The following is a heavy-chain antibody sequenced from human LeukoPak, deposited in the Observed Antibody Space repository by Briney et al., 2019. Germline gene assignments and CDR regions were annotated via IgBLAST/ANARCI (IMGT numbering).Heavy chain of an antibody. CDR1: RFIFSTYG. CDR3: VKDWGVLPDYTADCFDI. CDR2: IRPDGSNE. D-gene: IGHD3-10*01. Sequence: GGSLRLSCAASRFIFSTYGMHWVRQAPGKGLEWVAFIRPDGSNEYYAASVRGRFAISRDNSQNTLHLQMNSPRLEATAVYYCVKDWGVLPDYTADCFDIWGPGTMVTVSS. V-gene: IGHV3-30*02. J-gene: IGHJ3*02.